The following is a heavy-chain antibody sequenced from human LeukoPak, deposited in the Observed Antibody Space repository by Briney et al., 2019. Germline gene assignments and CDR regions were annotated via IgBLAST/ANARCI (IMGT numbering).Heavy chain of an antibody. V-gene: IGHV4-39*07. Sequence: SETLSPTCTVSGGSISSSTYFWGWIRQPPGKGLEWIGTIYYSGSTYYNSSLKSRVTISVDSSKNQFSLRLSSVTAADTAVYYCARESLTWLQSRTSWFDPWGQGTLVTVSS. J-gene: IGHJ5*02. D-gene: IGHD5-24*01. CDR2: IYYSGST. CDR3: ARESLTWLQSRTSWFDP. CDR1: GGSISSSTYF.